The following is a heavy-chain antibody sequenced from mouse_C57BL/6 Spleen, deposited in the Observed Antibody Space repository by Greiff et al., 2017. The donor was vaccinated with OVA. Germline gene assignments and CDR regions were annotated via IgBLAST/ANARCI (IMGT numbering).Heavy chain of an antibody. CDR2: IDPNSGGT. J-gene: IGHJ2*01. Sequence: QVQLQQPGAELVKPGASVKLSCKASGYTFTSYWMHWVKQRPGRGLEWIGSIDPNSGGTKYNEKFKSKATLTVDKPSSTAYMQLSSLTSEDSAVYYCARAEARYFDYWGQGTTLTVSS. CDR1: GYTFTSYW. D-gene: IGHD3-1*01. CDR3: ARAEARYFDY. V-gene: IGHV1-72*01.